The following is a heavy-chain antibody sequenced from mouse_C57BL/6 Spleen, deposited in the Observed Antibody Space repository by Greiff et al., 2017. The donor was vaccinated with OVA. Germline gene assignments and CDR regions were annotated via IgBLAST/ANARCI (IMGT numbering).Heavy chain of an antibody. CDR1: GFTFSSYG. CDR2: ISSGGSYN. CDR3: ARQDYYGDWYFDV. V-gene: IGHV5-6*01. J-gene: IGHJ1*03. D-gene: IGHD1-1*01. Sequence: EVQLVESGGDLVKPGGSLKLSCAASGFTFSSYGMSWVRQTPDKRLEWVATISSGGSYNYYPDSVKGRFTISRDNAKNTLYLQMSSLKSEDTAMYYCARQDYYGDWYFDVWGTGTTVTVSS.